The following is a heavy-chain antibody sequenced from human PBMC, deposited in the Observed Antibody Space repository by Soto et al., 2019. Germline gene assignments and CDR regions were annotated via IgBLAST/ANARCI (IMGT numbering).Heavy chain of an antibody. J-gene: IGHJ4*02. V-gene: IGHV3-74*01. Sequence: PGGSLRLSCAASGFTFSSYWMHWVRQAPGKGLVWVSRINSDGSRTTYADSVKGRFTISRDNAKNMLHLQMNSLRAEDTAVYYCAKMRSSTGYCSGGSCYSNFDFWGQGTLVTVSS. CDR1: GFTFSSYW. CDR3: AKMRSSTGYCSGGSCYSNFDF. CDR2: INSDGSRT. D-gene: IGHD2-15*01.